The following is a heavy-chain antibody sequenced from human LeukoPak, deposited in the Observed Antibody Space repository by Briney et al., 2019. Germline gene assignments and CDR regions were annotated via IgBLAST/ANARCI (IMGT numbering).Heavy chain of an antibody. J-gene: IGHJ6*03. CDR2: ISSSSSYI. D-gene: IGHD3-10*01. Sequence: GGSLRLSCAASGFTFSSYSMNWVRQAPGKGLEWVSSISSSSSYIYYADSVKGRFTISRDNAKNSLYLQMNSLRAEDTAVYYCARDDSTMVRGVDYYYYYYMDVWGKGTTVTVSS. CDR1: GFTFSSYS. CDR3: ARDDSTMVRGVDYYYYYYMDV. V-gene: IGHV3-21*01.